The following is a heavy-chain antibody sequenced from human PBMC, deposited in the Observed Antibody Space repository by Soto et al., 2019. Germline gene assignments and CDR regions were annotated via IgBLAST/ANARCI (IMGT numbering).Heavy chain of an antibody. CDR1: GFTFSSYA. Sequence: GGSLRLSCAASGFTFSSYAMSWVRQAPGKGLEWVSAISDSGGRRYAAGSVTGRFTIARDNTKNTLYLQMNSLRADDPAVSHGAKGPKSAMDHFDYWGQGTLVTVSS. D-gene: IGHD5-18*01. CDR2: ISDSGGRR. J-gene: IGHJ4*02. V-gene: IGHV3-23*01. CDR3: AKGPKSAMDHFDY.